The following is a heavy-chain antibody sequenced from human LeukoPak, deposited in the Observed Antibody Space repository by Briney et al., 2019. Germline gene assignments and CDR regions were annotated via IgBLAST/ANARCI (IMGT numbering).Heavy chain of an antibody. V-gene: IGHV3-23*01. CDR3: AKHVLEAAVYYYYREV. D-gene: IGHD6-13*01. CDR1: GFTFSNNA. CDR2: ISGSGVTT. Sequence: GGSLRLSCAASGFTFSNNAMGWVRQAPGKGLEWISSISGSGVTTFYAASVKGRFTISRDNSKNTVYLQMTSLRAEDTAVYFCAKHVLEAAVYYYYREVWGKGTTVSVSS. J-gene: IGHJ6*03.